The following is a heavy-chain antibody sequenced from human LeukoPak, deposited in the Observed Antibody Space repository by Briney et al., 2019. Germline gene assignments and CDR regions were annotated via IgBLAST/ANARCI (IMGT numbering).Heavy chain of an antibody. CDR2: IIPIFGTA. Sequence: SVKVSCKASGGTFISYAISWGRQAPGQGLEWMGGIIPIFGTANYEQKFQGRVTITADKSTSTAYMELSSLRSEDTAVYYCARLRGYSGYDLRGWFDPWGQGTLVTVSS. D-gene: IGHD5-12*01. J-gene: IGHJ5*02. CDR3: ARLRGYSGYDLRGWFDP. CDR1: GGTFISYA. V-gene: IGHV1-69*06.